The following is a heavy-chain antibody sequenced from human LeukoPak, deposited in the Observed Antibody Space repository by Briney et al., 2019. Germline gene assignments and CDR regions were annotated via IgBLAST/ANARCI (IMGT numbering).Heavy chain of an antibody. CDR1: GGAVNGYY. D-gene: IGHD3-22*01. CDR2: IYYSGST. CDR3: ARVGDSSGYSVFDS. J-gene: IGHJ4*02. V-gene: IGHV4-59*02. Sequence: SETLSLTCIVSGGAVNGYYWSWIRQPPGKGLEWIGYIYYSGSTDYNPSLKSRLTMSIDTSKDQFSLRLSSVTAADTAVYYCARVGDSSGYSVFDSWGQGTPVTVSS.